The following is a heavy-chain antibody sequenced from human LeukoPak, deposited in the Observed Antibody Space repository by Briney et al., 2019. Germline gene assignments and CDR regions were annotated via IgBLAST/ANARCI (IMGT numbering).Heavy chain of an antibody. CDR1: GSRFTSYW. V-gene: IGHV5-51*01. Sequence: RGESLKISCKGSGSRFTSYWIGWVRQLPGKGLEWMGIIYPGDSDTRYSPSFQGQVTVSADKSISTAYLQWSSLKASDTAMYYCAGQAYSSGWYPWGQGTLVTVSS. CDR3: AGQAYSSGWYP. CDR2: IYPGDSDT. J-gene: IGHJ5*02. D-gene: IGHD6-19*01.